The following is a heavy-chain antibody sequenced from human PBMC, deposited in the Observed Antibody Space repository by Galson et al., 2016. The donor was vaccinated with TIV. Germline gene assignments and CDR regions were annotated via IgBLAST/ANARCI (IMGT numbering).Heavy chain of an antibody. CDR1: GFSLTTSGMC. CDR2: IDWDDDK. Sequence: PALVKPTQTLTLTCTFSGFSLTTSGMCVSWIRQPPGKALEWLARIDWDDDKYYSTSLRTRLTISKGTSKNQVVLTMTNMDPVDTATYYCARRGPSGDTDYWGQGTFVTVSS. CDR3: ARRGPSGDTDY. V-gene: IGHV2-70*11. D-gene: IGHD3-3*01. J-gene: IGHJ4*02.